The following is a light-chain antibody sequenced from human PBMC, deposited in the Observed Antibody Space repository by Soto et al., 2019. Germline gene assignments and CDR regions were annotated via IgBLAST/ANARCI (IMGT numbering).Light chain of an antibody. CDR2: DVC. Sequence: QSALTQPRSVSGSPGQSVTISCTGTSSDVGGYDFVSWYQQHPGKAPKLMISDVCKRPSGVPDRFSGSKSGNTASLTISGLQAEDEADYYCCSYAGDLALFGGGTKLTVL. CDR1: SSDVGGYDF. J-gene: IGLJ2*01. CDR3: CSYAGDLAL. V-gene: IGLV2-11*01.